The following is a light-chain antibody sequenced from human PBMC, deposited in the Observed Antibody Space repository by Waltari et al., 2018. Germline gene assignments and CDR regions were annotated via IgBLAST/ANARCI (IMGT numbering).Light chain of an antibody. J-gene: IGKJ2*01. CDR1: QSISSW. CDR3: QQYSNYPYT. CDR2: KAS. Sequence: DIQMTQSPSTLSASVGDTVTITCRASQSISSWLAWYQQKPGKAPQLLIHKASTLESGVPSRFSGSGSGTEFTLTIDSLLPDDFATYYCQQYSNYPYTFGQGTKLEI. V-gene: IGKV1-5*03.